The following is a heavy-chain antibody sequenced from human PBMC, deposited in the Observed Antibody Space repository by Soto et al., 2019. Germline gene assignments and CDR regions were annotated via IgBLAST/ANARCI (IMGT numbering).Heavy chain of an antibody. Sequence: ASVKVSCKASGYIFTSYYIHWVRQAPGQGLEWMGWINPFDGSRMFAQSFQGRVTMTRDTSTSTVYMEVSSLRSEDTAVYYCTRVDPGETSPFDHWGQGTLVTVS. D-gene: IGHD3-10*01. V-gene: IGHV1-46*03. J-gene: IGHJ4*02. CDR3: TRVDPGETSPFDH. CDR1: GYIFTSYY. CDR2: INPFDGSR.